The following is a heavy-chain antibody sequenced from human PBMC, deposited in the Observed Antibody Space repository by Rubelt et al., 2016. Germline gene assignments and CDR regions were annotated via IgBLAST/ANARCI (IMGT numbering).Heavy chain of an antibody. Sequence: EVQLVESGGGLVKPGGSLRLSCAASGFTVSSSYMSWVRQAPGKGLEWVSVIYSGGSTYYADSVKGRFTISRDNAKNSLYLQMNSLRDEDTAVYYCARDEGLGVVLDYWGQGTLVTVSS. CDR2: IYSGGST. V-gene: IGHV3-66*01. CDR3: ARDEGLGVVLDY. J-gene: IGHJ4*02. CDR1: GFTVSSSY. D-gene: IGHD3-3*01.